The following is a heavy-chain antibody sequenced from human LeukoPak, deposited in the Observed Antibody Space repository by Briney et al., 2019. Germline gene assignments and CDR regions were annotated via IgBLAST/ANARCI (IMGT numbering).Heavy chain of an antibody. J-gene: IGHJ6*03. CDR3: ARVEYSSDYYYYYYMDV. D-gene: IGHD6-19*01. CDR2: ISGSGDNT. V-gene: IGHV3-23*01. CDR1: GFTFSSHG. Sequence: GGTLRLSCAASGFTFSSHGMSWVRQAPGKGLEWVSTISGSGDNTYYADSVKGRFTISRDNSKNTLYLQMNSLRAEDTAVYYCARVEYSSDYYYYYYMDVWGKGTTVTVSS.